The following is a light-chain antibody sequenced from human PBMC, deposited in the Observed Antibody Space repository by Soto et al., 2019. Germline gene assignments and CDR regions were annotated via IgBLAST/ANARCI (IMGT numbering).Light chain of an antibody. J-gene: IGLJ1*01. V-gene: IGLV2-11*01. CDR3: CSYGGYYNYV. CDR2: DVS. Sequence: QSALTQPRSVSGSPGQSVTISCTETSTDVGGYNYVSWYQQHPGKAPKVMIYDVSKRPSGVPDRFSGSKSGNTASLTISGLQAEDEADYYCCSYGGYYNYVFGTGTKLTVL. CDR1: STDVGGYNY.